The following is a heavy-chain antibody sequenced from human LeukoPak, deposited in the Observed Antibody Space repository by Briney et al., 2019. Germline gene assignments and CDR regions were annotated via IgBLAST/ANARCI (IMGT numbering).Heavy chain of an antibody. V-gene: IGHV1-2*02. CDR3: ARGGSGMVDL. CDR2: INPSTGHT. Sequence: ASVKVSCKAFRFTLTAYYVHWFRQAPGRGLEWLGWINPSTGHTKNAEKLQGRGTMTRDTPITTVYMELNRLRPDDTATYYCARGGSGMVDLWGQGTLVSVSS. D-gene: IGHD3-10*01. J-gene: IGHJ5*02. CDR1: RFTLTAYY.